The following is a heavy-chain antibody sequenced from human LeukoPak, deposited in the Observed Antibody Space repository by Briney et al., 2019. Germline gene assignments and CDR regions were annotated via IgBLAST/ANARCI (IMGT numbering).Heavy chain of an antibody. V-gene: IGHV4-59*01. CDR2: IYYSGST. CDR1: GGSISSYY. D-gene: IGHD6-13*01. Sequence: KTSETLSLTCTVSGGSISSYYWSWIRQPPGKGLEWIGYIYYSGSTNYNPSLKSRVTISVDTSKNQFSLKLSSVTAADTAVYYCARAVAAAGPKGAFDLWGQGTMVTVSS. J-gene: IGHJ3*01. CDR3: ARAVAAAGPKGAFDL.